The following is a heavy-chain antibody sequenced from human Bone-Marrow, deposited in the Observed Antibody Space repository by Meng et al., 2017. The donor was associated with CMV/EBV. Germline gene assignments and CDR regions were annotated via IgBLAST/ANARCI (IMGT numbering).Heavy chain of an antibody. CDR2: ISGSGGST. V-gene: IGHV3-23*01. CDR1: GFTFSSYS. Sequence: GGSLRLSCAASGFTFSSYSMNWVRQAPGKGLEWVSVISGSGGSTYYADSVKGRFTISRDNPKNTLYLQMNSLRAEDTAIYYCASSQKIAAAADYWGQGTLVTVSS. CDR3: ASSQKIAAAADY. J-gene: IGHJ4*02. D-gene: IGHD6-13*01.